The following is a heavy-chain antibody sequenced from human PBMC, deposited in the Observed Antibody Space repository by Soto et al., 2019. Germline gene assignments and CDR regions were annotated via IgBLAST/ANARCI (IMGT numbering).Heavy chain of an antibody. D-gene: IGHD3-3*01. CDR1: GGSISSSSYY. Sequence: PSETLSLTCTVSGGSISSSSYYWGWIRQPPGKGLEWIGSIYYSGSTYYNPSLKSRVTISVDTSKNQFSLKLSSVTAADTAVYYCASRFGDDFWSGYYLGFDPWGQGTLVTVSS. J-gene: IGHJ5*02. V-gene: IGHV4-39*01. CDR3: ASRFGDDFWSGYYLGFDP. CDR2: IYYSGST.